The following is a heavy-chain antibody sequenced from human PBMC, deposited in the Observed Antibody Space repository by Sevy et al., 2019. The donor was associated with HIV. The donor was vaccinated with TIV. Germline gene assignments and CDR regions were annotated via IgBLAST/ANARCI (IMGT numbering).Heavy chain of an antibody. CDR3: SNDPELFITARTTAAIDY. Sequence: GGSLRLSCAASGFTFSSYGIHWVRQAPGKGLEWVAFSKYDGHREYYVDSVKGRFTLSRDNSKNSLYLQMTSLRPEDTADSYCSNDPELFITARTTAAIDYWGQGTPVTVSS. CDR1: GFTFSSYG. D-gene: IGHD3-22*01. CDR2: SKYDGHRE. J-gene: IGHJ4*02. V-gene: IGHV3-30*02.